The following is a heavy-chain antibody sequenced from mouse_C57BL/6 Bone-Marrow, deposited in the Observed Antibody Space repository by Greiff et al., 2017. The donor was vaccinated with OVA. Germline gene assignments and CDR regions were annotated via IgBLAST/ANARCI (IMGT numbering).Heavy chain of an antibody. CDR1: GYTFTSYG. CDR3: ARSRFITTVVAKDWFAY. CDR2: IYPRSGNT. D-gene: IGHD1-1*01. V-gene: IGHV1-81*01. Sequence: VQLQQSGAELARPGASVKLSCKASGYTFTSYGISWVKQRTGQGLEWIGEIYPRSGNTYYNEKFKGKATLTADKSSSTAYMELRSLTSEDSAVYFCARSRFITTVVAKDWFAYWGQGTLVTVSA. J-gene: IGHJ3*01.